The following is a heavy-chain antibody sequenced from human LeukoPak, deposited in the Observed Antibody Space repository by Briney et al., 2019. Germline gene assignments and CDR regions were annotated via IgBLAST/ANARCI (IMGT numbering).Heavy chain of an antibody. D-gene: IGHD6-6*01. V-gene: IGHV4-39*01. J-gene: IGHJ5*02. CDR1: GGSISTNNYY. Sequence: PSETLSLTCTVSGGSISTNNYYWGWIRQPPGTGLEWIGHIYYDGRTYYNPSLKSRVTMSVDTSKNQFSLKLSSVTAADTAVYYCARHRGSSSEFDPWGLGTLVTISS. CDR2: IYYDGRT. CDR3: ARHRGSSSEFDP.